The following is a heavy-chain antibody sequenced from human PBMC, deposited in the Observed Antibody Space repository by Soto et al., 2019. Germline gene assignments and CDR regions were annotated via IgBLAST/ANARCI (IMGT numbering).Heavy chain of an antibody. CDR3: ARDDVDTAMVVDY. D-gene: IGHD5-18*01. CDR2: ISSSSSYT. V-gene: IGHV3-11*05. CDR1: GFTFSDYY. Sequence: PGGSLRLSCAASGFTFSDYYMSWIRQAPGKGLEWVSYISSSSSYTNYADSVKGRFTISRDNAKNSLYLQMNSLRAEDTAVYYCARDDVDTAMVVDYWGQGTLVTVSS. J-gene: IGHJ4*02.